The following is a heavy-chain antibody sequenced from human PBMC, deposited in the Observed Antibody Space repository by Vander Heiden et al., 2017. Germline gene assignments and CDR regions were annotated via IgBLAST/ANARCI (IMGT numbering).Heavy chain of an antibody. CDR2: IKQDGSEK. CDR1: GFTFSSYW. J-gene: IGHJ4*02. D-gene: IGHD4-17*01. CDR3: ARDDYGDYGGLVY. Sequence: EVQLVESGGGLVQPGGSLRLSCAASGFTFSSYWMSWVRPAPGKGLEWVANIKQDGSEKYYVDSVKGRFTIPRDNAKNSLYLQMNSLRAEDTAVYYCARDDYGDYGGLVYWGQGTLVTVSS. V-gene: IGHV3-7*01.